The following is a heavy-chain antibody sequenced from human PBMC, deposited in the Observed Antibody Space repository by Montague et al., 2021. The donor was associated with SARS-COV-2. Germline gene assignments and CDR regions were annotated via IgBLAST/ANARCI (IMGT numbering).Heavy chain of an antibody. J-gene: IGHJ6*02. CDR1: GFTFISYG. CDR3: AKAIYCYGGSCYFYGMDV. D-gene: IGHD2-15*01. CDR2: ISYDGSNK. Sequence: SLRLSCPASGFTFISYGMHWVRQAPGKGLEWVAIISYDGSNKYYADSVKGRFTVSRDNSKNTLYLQMNSLRAEDTAVYYCAKAIYCYGGSCYFYGMDVWGQGTTVTVSS. V-gene: IGHV3-30*18.